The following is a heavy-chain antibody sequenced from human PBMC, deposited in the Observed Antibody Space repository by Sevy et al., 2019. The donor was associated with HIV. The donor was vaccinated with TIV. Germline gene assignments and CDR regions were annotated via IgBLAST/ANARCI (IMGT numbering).Heavy chain of an antibody. V-gene: IGHV3-23*01. CDR2: ISGSGGST. CDR3: AKGGRDGYNNPLDY. D-gene: IGHD4-4*01. J-gene: IGHJ4*02. Sequence: GGSLRLSCAASGFTFSSYAMSWVRQAPGKGLEWVSAISGSGGSTYYADSVKGRFTISRDNSKNTLYLQMNSPRAEDTAVYYCAKGGRDGYNNPLDYWGQGTLVTVSS. CDR1: GFTFSSYA.